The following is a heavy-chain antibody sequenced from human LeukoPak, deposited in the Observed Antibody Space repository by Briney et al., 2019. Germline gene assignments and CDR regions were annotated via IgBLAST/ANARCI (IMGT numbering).Heavy chain of an antibody. J-gene: IGHJ4*02. CDR3: AREEWYYFDY. V-gene: IGHV3-30-3*01. Sequence: PGGSLRLSCAASGFTVSSNSMSWVRQAPGKGLEWVAVISYDGSNKYYEDSVKGRFTISRDNSKNTLYLQMNSLRAEDMAVYYCAREEWYYFDYWGQGTLVTVSS. CDR1: GFTVSSNS. CDR2: ISYDGSNK. D-gene: IGHD3-3*01.